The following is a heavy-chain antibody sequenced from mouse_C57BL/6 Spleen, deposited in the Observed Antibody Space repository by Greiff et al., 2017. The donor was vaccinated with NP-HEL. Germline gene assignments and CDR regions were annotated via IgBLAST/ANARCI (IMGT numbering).Heavy chain of an antibody. CDR3: ARDWDVGYYFDY. Sequence: QVQLQQSGPELVKPGASVKISCKASGYAFSSSWLNWVKQRPGKGLEWIVRIYPGDGDTNYNGKFKGKATLTADKSSSTAYMQLSSLTSEDSAVYFCARDWDVGYYFDYWGQGTTLTVSS. CDR1: GYAFSSSW. CDR2: IYPGDGDT. D-gene: IGHD4-1*01. V-gene: IGHV1-82*01. J-gene: IGHJ2*01.